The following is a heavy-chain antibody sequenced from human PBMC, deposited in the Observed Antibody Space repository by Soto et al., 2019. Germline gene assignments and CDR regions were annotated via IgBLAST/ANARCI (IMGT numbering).Heavy chain of an antibody. J-gene: IGHJ6*02. Sequence: ASVKVSCKASGCTFSSYAISWVRQAPGQGLEWMGGIIPIFGTANYAQKFQGRVTITADESTSTAYMELSSLRSEDTAVYYCALNTYYYGMDVWGQGTTVTVSS. CDR1: GCTFSSYA. CDR3: ALNTYYYGMDV. V-gene: IGHV1-69*13. CDR2: IIPIFGTA.